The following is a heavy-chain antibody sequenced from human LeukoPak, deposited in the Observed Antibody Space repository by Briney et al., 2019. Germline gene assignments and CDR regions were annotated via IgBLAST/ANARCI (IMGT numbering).Heavy chain of an antibody. Sequence: SETLSLTCTVSGGSISSYYWSWIRQPPGKGLEWIGYIYYSGSTNYNPSLKSRVTISVDTSKNQFSLKLSSVTAAGTAVYYCASLVVPAAQFDYWGQGTLVTVSS. CDR2: IYYSGST. J-gene: IGHJ4*02. D-gene: IGHD2-2*01. V-gene: IGHV4-59*01. CDR3: ASLVVPAAQFDY. CDR1: GGSISSYY.